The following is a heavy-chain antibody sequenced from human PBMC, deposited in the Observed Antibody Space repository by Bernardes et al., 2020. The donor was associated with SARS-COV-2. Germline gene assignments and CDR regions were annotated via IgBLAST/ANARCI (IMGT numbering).Heavy chain of an antibody. CDR2: VGTAGNT. J-gene: IGHJ4*02. V-gene: IGHV3-23*01. CDR3: ARDLFWWSAADY. Sequence: GGSLRLSCAASGFSLSSHAMSWVRQAPGKGLERVSGVGTAGNTHYTDSVRGRFSITRDISKNILYLQMNSLRGEDTAVYFCARDLFWWSAADYWGQGTLVTVS. D-gene: IGHD3-16*01. CDR1: GFSLSSHA.